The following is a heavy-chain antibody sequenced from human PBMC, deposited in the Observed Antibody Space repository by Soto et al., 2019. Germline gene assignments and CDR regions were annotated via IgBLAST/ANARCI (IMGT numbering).Heavy chain of an antibody. Sequence: EVQLVESGGGLVQPGGSLKLSCAASGFTFSGSAMHWVRQASGKGLEWVGRIRSKANSYATAYAASVKGRLTISRDDSKNTAYLEMGGLRTEDTGVYYCICSSSSGIDYWGQGTLVTVSS. CDR2: IRSKANSYAT. CDR1: GFTFSGSA. J-gene: IGHJ4*02. V-gene: IGHV3-73*01. CDR3: ICSSSSGIDY. D-gene: IGHD6-6*01.